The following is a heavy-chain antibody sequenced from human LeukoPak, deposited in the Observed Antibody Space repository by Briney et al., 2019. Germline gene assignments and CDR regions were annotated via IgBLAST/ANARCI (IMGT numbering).Heavy chain of an antibody. CDR1: GYTFTGYY. CDR3: ARPYCSGGSCYVDY. D-gene: IGHD2-15*01. Sequence: ASVKVSCKASGYTFTGYYMHWVRQAPGQGLGWMGWINPNSGGTNYAQKFQGRVTMTRDTSISTAYMELSRLRSDDTAVYYCARPYCSGGSCYVDYWGQGTLVTVSS. V-gene: IGHV1-2*02. J-gene: IGHJ4*02. CDR2: INPNSGGT.